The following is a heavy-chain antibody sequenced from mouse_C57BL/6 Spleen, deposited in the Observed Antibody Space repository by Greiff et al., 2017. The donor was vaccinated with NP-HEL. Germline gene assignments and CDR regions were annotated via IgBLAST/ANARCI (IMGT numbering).Heavy chain of an antibody. J-gene: IGHJ2*01. Sequence: QVQLQQSGAELARPGASVKLSCKASGYTFTSYGISWVKQRTGQGLEWIGEIYPRSGNTYYNEKFKGKATLTADKSSSTAYMELRSLTSEDSAVYFCATTVVATRGCFDYWGQGTTLTVSS. CDR2: IYPRSGNT. CDR3: ATTVVATRGCFDY. V-gene: IGHV1-81*01. CDR1: GYTFTSYG. D-gene: IGHD1-1*01.